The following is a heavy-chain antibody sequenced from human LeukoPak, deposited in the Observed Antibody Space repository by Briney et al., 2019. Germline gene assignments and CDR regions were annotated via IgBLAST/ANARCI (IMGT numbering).Heavy chain of an antibody. Sequence: ASVKVSCKASGYTFTSYDISWVRQAPGQGLEWMGWISAYNGNTNYAQKLPGRVTMTTDTSTSTAYMELRSLRSDDTDVYYCASSVDYDFWRGLNDWGQGTLDTVSS. D-gene: IGHD3-3*01. CDR3: ASSVDYDFWRGLND. J-gene: IGHJ4*02. CDR2: ISAYNGNT. V-gene: IGHV1-18*01. CDR1: GYTFTSYD.